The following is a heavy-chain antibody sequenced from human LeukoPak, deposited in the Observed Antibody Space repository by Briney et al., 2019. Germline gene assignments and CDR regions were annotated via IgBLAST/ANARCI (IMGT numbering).Heavy chain of an antibody. D-gene: IGHD2-2*01. V-gene: IGHV4-59*01. CDR3: ARVDCSSTSCYSNWFDP. CDR2: IYYSGST. Sequence: SETLSLTCTVSGGSISSYYWSWIRQPPGKGLEWIGYIYYSGSTNYNPSLKSRVTISVDTSKNQFSLKLSSVTAADTAVYYCARVDCSSTSCYSNWFDPWGQGTLVTVSS. J-gene: IGHJ5*02. CDR1: GGSISSYY.